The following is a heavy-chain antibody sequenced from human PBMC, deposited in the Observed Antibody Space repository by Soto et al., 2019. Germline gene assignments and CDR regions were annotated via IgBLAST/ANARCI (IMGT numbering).Heavy chain of an antibody. Sequence: TLSLTCTVSGGSVSSGSDYWSWIRQPPGKGLEWIGYIYYSGSTRYNSSLKSRVTISVDTSKNQFSLKLSSVTAADTAVYYCARVRNGNYFDYWGQGTLVTVSS. J-gene: IGHJ4*02. CDR3: ARVRNGNYFDY. CDR2: IYYSGST. V-gene: IGHV4-61*01. CDR1: GGSVSSGSDY. D-gene: IGHD4-17*01.